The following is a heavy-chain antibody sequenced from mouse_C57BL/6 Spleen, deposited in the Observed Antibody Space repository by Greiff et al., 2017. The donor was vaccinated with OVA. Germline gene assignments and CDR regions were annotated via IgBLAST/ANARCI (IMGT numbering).Heavy chain of an antibody. V-gene: IGHV1-64*01. Sequence: VQLQQPGAELVKPGASVKLSCKASGYTFTSYWMHWVKQRPGQGLEWIGMIHPNSGSTNYNEKFKSKATLTVDKSSSTAYMQLSSLTSEDSAVYYCARDGNYEYYFDYWGQGTTLTVSS. D-gene: IGHD2-1*01. J-gene: IGHJ2*01. CDR2: IHPNSGST. CDR3: ARDGNYEYYFDY. CDR1: GYTFTSYW.